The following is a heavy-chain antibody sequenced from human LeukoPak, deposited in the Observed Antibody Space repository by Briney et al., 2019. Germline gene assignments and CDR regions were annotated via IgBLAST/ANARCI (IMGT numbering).Heavy chain of an antibody. J-gene: IGHJ4*02. CDR3: AKPGGYYDSSGYFDY. Sequence: PGGSLRLSCAASGFTFSSYGMHWVRQAPGKGLEWVAFIRYDGSNKYYADSVKGRFTISRDNSKNTLYLQMSSLRAEDTAVYYCAKPGGYYDSSGYFDYWGQGTLVTVSS. V-gene: IGHV3-30*02. CDR1: GFTFSSYG. CDR2: IRYDGSNK. D-gene: IGHD3-22*01.